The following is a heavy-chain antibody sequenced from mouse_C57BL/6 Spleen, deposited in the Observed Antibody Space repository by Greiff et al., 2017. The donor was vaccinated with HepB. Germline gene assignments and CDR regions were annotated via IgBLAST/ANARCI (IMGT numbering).Heavy chain of an antibody. CDR3: GREGAYYSNYDY. J-gene: IGHJ2*01. D-gene: IGHD2-5*01. Sequence: EVKLVESGGGLVQPKGSLKLSCAASGFTFNTYAMHWVRQAPGKGLEWVARIRSKSSNYATYSADSVKDRFTISRDDSQSMLYLQMNNRKTEDSAMYYCGREGAYYSNYDYWGQGTTLTVSS. V-gene: IGHV10-3*01. CDR2: IRSKSSNYAT. CDR1: GFTFNTYA.